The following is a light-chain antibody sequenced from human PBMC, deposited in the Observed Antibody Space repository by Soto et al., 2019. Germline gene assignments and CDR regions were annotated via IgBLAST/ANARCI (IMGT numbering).Light chain of an antibody. J-gene: IGKJ5*01. CDR3: QQRNSYPIT. Sequence: DIVMTQPPLSSPVTLGQPASISCTSSQSLVHSDGNTYSSWLQQRPGQPPRLLIYKISNRFSGVPDRFSGGGSGTEFTLTISSLQPEDFATYYCQQRNSYPITFGQGTRLEIK. V-gene: IGKV2-24*01. CDR1: QSLVHSDGNTY. CDR2: KIS.